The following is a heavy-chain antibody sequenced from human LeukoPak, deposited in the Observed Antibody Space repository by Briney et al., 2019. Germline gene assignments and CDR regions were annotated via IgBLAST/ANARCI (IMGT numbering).Heavy chain of an antibody. Sequence: GGSLRLSCAASGFTLSSYAMSWVRQAPGKGLEWVSVIIGSGSSTYYADSVKGRFTISRDNSKNTLFLQMNSLRAEDTAVYYCAKDRAQQLVLDFWGQGTLVTVSS. D-gene: IGHD6-13*01. CDR3: AKDRAQQLVLDF. V-gene: IGHV3-23*01. CDR2: IIGSGSST. J-gene: IGHJ4*02. CDR1: GFTLSSYA.